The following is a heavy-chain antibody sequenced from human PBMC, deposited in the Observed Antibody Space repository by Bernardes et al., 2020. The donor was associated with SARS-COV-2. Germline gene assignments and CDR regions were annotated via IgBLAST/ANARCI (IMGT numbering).Heavy chain of an antibody. D-gene: IGHD3-10*01. V-gene: IGHV3-66*02. Sequence: GGSLRLSCAASGFSVSSNYMSWVRQAPGKGLDWVSIIYTDGRTYYADSVKGRFTISRDNSKNTVYLQMNSLRAEDTAVFYCARVVQGILRGVMGLDYWGQGTTVTVSS. CDR2: IYTDGRT. J-gene: IGHJ4*02. CDR3: ARVVQGILRGVMGLDY. CDR1: GFSVSSNY.